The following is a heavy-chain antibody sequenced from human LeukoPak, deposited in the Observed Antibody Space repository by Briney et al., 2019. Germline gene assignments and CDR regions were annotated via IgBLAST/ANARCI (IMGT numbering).Heavy chain of an antibody. D-gene: IGHD2-15*01. Sequence: TGGSLRLSCAASGFTFRNYAMYWVRQAPGKGLEWVAFTNYDGSDRCYADSVKGRFTVSRDNPKNTLYLQMNSLRTEDTAVYYCAKDLPDRYSLEYWGQGTMVTVPS. CDR1: GFTFRNYA. CDR3: AKDLPDRYSLEY. J-gene: IGHJ4*02. V-gene: IGHV3-30*02. CDR2: TNYDGSDR.